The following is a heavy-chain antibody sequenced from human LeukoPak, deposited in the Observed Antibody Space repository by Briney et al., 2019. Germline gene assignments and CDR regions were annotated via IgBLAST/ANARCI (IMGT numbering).Heavy chain of an antibody. CDR1: GYTFTSYG. V-gene: IGHV1-18*01. Sequence: ASVKVSCKASGYTFTSYGISWVRQAPGQGLEWMGWISAYNGNTNYAQKLQGRVTMTTDTSTSTAYMELRSLRSDDTAVYYCARTDYYDSSVPVCQITYYFDYWGQGTLVTVSS. J-gene: IGHJ4*02. CDR2: ISAYNGNT. D-gene: IGHD3-22*01. CDR3: ARTDYYDSSVPVCQITYYFDY.